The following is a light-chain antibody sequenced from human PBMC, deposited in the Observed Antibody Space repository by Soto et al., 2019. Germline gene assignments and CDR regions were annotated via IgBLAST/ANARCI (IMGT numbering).Light chain of an antibody. J-gene: IGKJ1*01. CDR2: GAS. V-gene: IGKV3-15*01. CDR3: QQYNNWWT. CDR1: QSVSSN. Sequence: EIVMTQSPATLSVSPGERATLSCRASQSVSSNLAWYQQKSGQAPRLLIYGASTRATGIPARFSGSGSETDFTLTISSLQSEDFAVYYCQQYNNWWTFGQGTKVEIK.